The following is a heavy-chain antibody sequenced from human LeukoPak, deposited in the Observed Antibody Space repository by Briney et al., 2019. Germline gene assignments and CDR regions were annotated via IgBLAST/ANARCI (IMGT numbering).Heavy chain of an antibody. CDR2: FDPEDGET. J-gene: IGHJ4*02. Sequence: ASVKVSCKVSGYTLTELSMHWVRQAPGKGLEWMGGFDPEDGETIYAQKFQGRVTMTEDTSTDTAYMELSSLRSEDTAVYYCATVPRPESPKSLDYWGQGTLVTVSS. V-gene: IGHV1-24*01. CDR1: GYTLTELS. CDR3: ATVPRPESPKSLDY.